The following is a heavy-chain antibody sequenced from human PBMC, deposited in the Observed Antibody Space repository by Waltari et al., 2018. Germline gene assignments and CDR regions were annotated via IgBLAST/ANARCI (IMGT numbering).Heavy chain of an antibody. V-gene: IGHV4-38-2*01. CDR2: IYHSGST. CDR1: GYSISSGYY. J-gene: IGHJ6*02. Sequence: QVQLQESGPGLVKPSETLSLTCAVSGYSISSGYYWGWIRQPPGKGLEWIGSIYHSGSTYNNPSLKSRGTISVDTSKNQFSLKLSSVTAADTAVYYCASYRYYYYGMDVWGQGTTVTVSS. CDR3: ASYRYYYYGMDV.